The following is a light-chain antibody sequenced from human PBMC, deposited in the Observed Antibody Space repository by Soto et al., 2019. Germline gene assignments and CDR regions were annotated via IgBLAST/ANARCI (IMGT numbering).Light chain of an antibody. CDR1: SSNIGAGYD. J-gene: IGLJ1*01. CDR2: GDN. V-gene: IGLV1-40*01. CDR3: QSNDNGLSGSDG. Sequence: QSLLTQPPSVSVAPGQRVTISCTGSSSNIGAGYDVNWYQQLPETAPKLLIFGDNNRPSGVPDRFSGSKSGTSASLVITGLQADDEADYYCQSNDNGLSGSDGFGTGTKVTVL.